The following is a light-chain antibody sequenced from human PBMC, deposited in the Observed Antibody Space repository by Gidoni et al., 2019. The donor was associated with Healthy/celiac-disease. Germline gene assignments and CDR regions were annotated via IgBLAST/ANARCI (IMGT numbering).Light chain of an antibody. CDR3: SSYTSSSTSYV. Sequence: QSALTQPASVSGSPGQSITISCTGTSSDVGGYNYVSWYQPQPGKAPELMIYEVSNRPSGVSTRFSGSKSGSTASLTSSGLQAEDEADYYCSSYTSSSTSYVFGTGTKVTVL. CDR1: SSDVGGYNY. J-gene: IGLJ1*01. V-gene: IGLV2-14*01. CDR2: EVS.